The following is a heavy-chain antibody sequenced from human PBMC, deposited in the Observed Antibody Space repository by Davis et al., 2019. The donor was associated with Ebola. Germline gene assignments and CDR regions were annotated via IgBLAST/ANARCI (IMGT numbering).Heavy chain of an antibody. V-gene: IGHV1-2*06. CDR1: GYTFTNYF. J-gene: IGHJ4*02. Sequence: ASVKVSCKTSGYTFTNYFLHWVRQAPGQGLEWMGRINPDTGGAYFAQKFQGRVTMTRDTSASTAYMELSSLRSEDTAVYYCARDSSGWYYFDYWGQGTLVTVSS. CDR2: INPDTGGA. D-gene: IGHD6-19*01. CDR3: ARDSSGWYYFDY.